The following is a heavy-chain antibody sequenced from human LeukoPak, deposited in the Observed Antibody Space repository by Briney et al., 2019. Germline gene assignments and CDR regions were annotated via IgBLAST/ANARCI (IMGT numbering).Heavy chain of an antibody. CDR2: ISSSTNTI. J-gene: IGHJ3*02. Sequence: GGSLRLSCAASGFTFSTYSMNWVRQAPGKGLEWVSYISSSTNTIYYADSVKGRFTISRDNSKNTLYLQMNSLRAEDTAVYYCARDGTSGYVPQDDAFDIWGQGTMVTVSS. D-gene: IGHD5-12*01. V-gene: IGHV3-48*01. CDR3: ARDGTSGYVPQDDAFDI. CDR1: GFTFSTYS.